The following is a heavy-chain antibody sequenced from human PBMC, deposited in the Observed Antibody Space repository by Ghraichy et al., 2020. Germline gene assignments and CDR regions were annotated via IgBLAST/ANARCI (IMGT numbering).Heavy chain of an antibody. V-gene: IGHV3-30-3*01. D-gene: IGHD6-13*01. CDR1: GFTFSSYA. CDR3: ARPQQQLVRRSFHWYFDL. CDR2: ISYDGSNK. Sequence: GGSLRLSCAASGFTFSSYAMHWVRQAPGKGLEWVAVISYDGSNKYYADSVKGRFTISRDNSKNTLYLQMNSLRAEDTAVYYCARPQQQLVRRSFHWYFDLWGRGTLVTVSS. J-gene: IGHJ2*01.